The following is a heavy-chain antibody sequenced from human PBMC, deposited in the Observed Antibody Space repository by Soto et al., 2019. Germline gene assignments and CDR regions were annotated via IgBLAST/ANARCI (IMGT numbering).Heavy chain of an antibody. CDR3: ARDRVESVYPEYFQH. Sequence: EVQLVESGGGLIQPGGSLRLSFAASGFTVSSNYMSWVRQAPGKGLEWVSVIYSGGSTYYADSVKGRFTISRDNSKSTLYLQMNCLRAEDTAVYYCARDRVESVYPEYFQHWGHGTLVTVSS. CDR2: IYSGGST. J-gene: IGHJ1*01. D-gene: IGHD2-15*01. CDR1: GFTVSSNY. V-gene: IGHV3-53*01.